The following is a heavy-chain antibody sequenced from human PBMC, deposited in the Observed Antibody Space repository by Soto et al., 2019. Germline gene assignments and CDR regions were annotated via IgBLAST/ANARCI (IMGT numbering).Heavy chain of an antibody. CDR2: IWYDGSNK. CDR3: ARGLLANWGGYFDY. Sequence: GGSLRLSCAASGFTFSSYGMHWDRQAPGKGLEWVAVIWYDGSNKYYADSVKGRFTISRDNSKNTLYLQMNSLRAEDTAVYYCARGLLANWGGYFDYWGQGTLVTVSS. D-gene: IGHD7-27*01. CDR1: GFTFSSYG. V-gene: IGHV3-33*08. J-gene: IGHJ4*02.